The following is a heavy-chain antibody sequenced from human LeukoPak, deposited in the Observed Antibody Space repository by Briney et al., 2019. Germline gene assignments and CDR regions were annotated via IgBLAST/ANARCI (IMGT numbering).Heavy chain of an antibody. CDR3: VKGRSGSSYSPSDS. CDR1: GFTLTSYG. D-gene: IGHD2-15*01. J-gene: IGHJ4*02. CDR2: ISYEKNEE. V-gene: IGHV3-30*18. Sequence: GTSLRLTCAASGFTLTSYGMHWVRQAPGKGLEWVAVISYEKNEEFYADSVKGRSTIPRDSSKNTLYLQMNSLRPEDTAVYYCVKGRSGSSYSPSDSWGQGTLVTVSS.